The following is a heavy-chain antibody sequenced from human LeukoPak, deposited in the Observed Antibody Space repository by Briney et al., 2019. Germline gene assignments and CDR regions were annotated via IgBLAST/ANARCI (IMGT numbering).Heavy chain of an antibody. CDR1: GASINSYY. CDR2: IYYSGST. Sequence: SETLSLTCSVSGASINSYYWSWIRQPPGKGLEWIGNIYYSGSTNYNPSLKSRVTISVDTSKNQFSLKLSSVTAADTAVYYCAKSLRYYYGMDVWGQGTTVTVSS. CDR3: AKSLRYYYGMDV. J-gene: IGHJ6*02. V-gene: IGHV4-59*01.